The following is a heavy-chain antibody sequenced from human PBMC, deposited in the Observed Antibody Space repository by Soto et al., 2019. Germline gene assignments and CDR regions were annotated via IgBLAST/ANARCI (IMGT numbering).Heavy chain of an antibody. CDR2: INAGNGNT. J-gene: IGHJ4*02. CDR1: GSTFTSYA. CDR3: ARGITLPTPLDY. D-gene: IGHD1-20*01. Sequence: ASLKVSCKASGSTFTSYAMHCVRHTPGQRLEWMGWINAGNGNTKYSQKFQGRVTITRDTSASTAYMELSSLRSEDTAVYYCARGITLPTPLDYWGQGTLVTVSS. V-gene: IGHV1-3*01.